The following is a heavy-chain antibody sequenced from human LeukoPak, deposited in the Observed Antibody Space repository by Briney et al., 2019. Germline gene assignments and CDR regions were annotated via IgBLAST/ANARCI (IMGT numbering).Heavy chain of an antibody. CDR2: ISTIGTTI. CDR3: ARAGDLVVVPHFAY. J-gene: IGHJ4*02. Sequence: PGGSLRLSCTASRFTFRNYEMNWVRQAPGKGLEWISYISTIGTTIYYADSVKGRFTISRDNARNSLFLQMNSLRAEDTAVYYCARAGDLVVVPHFAYWGQGTLVTVSS. V-gene: IGHV3-48*03. D-gene: IGHD3-16*01. CDR1: RFTFRNYE.